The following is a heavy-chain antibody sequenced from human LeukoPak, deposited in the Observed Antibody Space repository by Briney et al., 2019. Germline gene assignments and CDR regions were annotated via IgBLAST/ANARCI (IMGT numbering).Heavy chain of an antibody. CDR1: GFTFSSYG. D-gene: IGHD5-24*01. J-gene: IGHJ4*02. CDR2: IRYDGSNK. V-gene: IGHV3-30*02. CDR3: ARDGIGSYYFDY. Sequence: PGGSLRLSCAASGFTFSSYGMHWVRQAPGKGLEWVAFIRYDGSNKYYADSVKGRFTISRDNSKNTLYLQMNSLRAEDTAVYYCARDGIGSYYFDYWGQGTLVTVSS.